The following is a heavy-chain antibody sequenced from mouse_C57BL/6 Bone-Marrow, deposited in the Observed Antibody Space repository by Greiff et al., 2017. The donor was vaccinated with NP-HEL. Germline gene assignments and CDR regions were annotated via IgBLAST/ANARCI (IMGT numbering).Heavy chain of an antibody. Sequence: EVMLVESGGGLVKPGGSLKLSCAASGFTFSDYGMHWVRQAPEKGLEWVAYISSGSSTIYYADTVKGRFTISRDNAKNTLFLQMTSLRSEDTAMYYCARVITTVVAGIDYWGQGTTLTVSS. CDR2: ISSGSSTI. J-gene: IGHJ2*01. V-gene: IGHV5-17*01. CDR1: GFTFSDYG. CDR3: ARVITTVVAGIDY. D-gene: IGHD1-1*01.